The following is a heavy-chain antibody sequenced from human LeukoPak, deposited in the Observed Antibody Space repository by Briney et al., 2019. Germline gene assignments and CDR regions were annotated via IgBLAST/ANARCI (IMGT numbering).Heavy chain of an antibody. Sequence: ASVNVSCKASGYTFTSYGITWVRQAPGQGLEWMGWISAYSDNTHYTQKFQGTVTMTTDTSTSTAYVELRSLRSDDTAIYYCERSGDYAIEDFDYWGQGTLVTVSS. CDR3: ERSGDYAIEDFDY. D-gene: IGHD4-17*01. J-gene: IGHJ4*02. CDR2: ISAYSDNT. CDR1: GYTFTSYG. V-gene: IGHV1-18*01.